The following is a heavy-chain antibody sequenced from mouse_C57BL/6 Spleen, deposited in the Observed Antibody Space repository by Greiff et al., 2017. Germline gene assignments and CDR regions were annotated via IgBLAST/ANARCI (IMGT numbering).Heavy chain of an antibody. CDR1: GYTFTDYY. CDR3: ARGAPLYGSSWGWFAY. J-gene: IGHJ3*01. Sequence: VQLQQSGPELVKPGASVKISCKASGYTFTDYYMNWVKQSHGKSLEWIGDINPNNGGTSYNQKFKGKATLTVDKSSSTAYMELRSLTSEDSAVYYCARGAPLYGSSWGWFAYWGQGTLVTVSA. CDR2: INPNNGGT. V-gene: IGHV1-26*01. D-gene: IGHD1-1*01.